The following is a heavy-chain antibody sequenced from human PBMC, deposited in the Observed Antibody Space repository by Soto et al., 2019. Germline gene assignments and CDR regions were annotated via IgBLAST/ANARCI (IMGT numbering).Heavy chain of an antibody. J-gene: IGHJ3*02. D-gene: IGHD2-15*01. V-gene: IGHV4-4*08. CDR3: AGSGYRNCSGGSCYQPRHAFDI. CDR2: FSSPGGT. CDR1: GASIPQYY. Sequence: SETLSLTCPVFGASIPQYYLNWIRQSPGKGLEWIVFFSSPGGTVYNPPLTRRINVSLDTSNNQFSLKLSSLTAADTAVYYCAGSGYRNCSGGSCYQPRHAFDIWGQGTMVTVSS.